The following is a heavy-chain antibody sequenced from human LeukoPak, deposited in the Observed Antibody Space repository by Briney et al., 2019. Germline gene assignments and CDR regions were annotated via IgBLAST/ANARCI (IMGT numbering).Heavy chain of an antibody. D-gene: IGHD6-19*01. V-gene: IGHV3-74*01. J-gene: IGHJ4*02. CDR1: GFTFSSCW. CDR3: ARLLAVAGTSF. CDR2: VNSDASTT. Sequence: PGGSLRLSCAASGFTFSSCWMHWVRQAPGKGLVWVSRVNSDASTTDYADSVKGRFTISRDNAKNTLYLHMTSLRAEDTAVYFCARLLAVAGTSFWGQGTLATVSS.